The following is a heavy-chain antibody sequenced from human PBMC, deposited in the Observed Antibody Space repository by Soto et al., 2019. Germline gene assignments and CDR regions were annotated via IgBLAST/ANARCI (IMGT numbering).Heavy chain of an antibody. V-gene: IGHV1-69*12. CDR1: GGTFSSYA. D-gene: IGHD3-22*01. Sequence: QVQLVQSGAEVKKPGSSVKVSCKASGGTFSSYAISWVRQAPGQGLEWMGGIIPIFGTANYAQKFQGRVTITADESTSTAYMELSSLRSEDTAVYYCAALRGSGVATILHGYDSSGYGFRNWGQGTLVTVSS. CDR3: AALRGSGVATILHGYDSSGYGFRN. CDR2: IIPIFGTA. J-gene: IGHJ4*02.